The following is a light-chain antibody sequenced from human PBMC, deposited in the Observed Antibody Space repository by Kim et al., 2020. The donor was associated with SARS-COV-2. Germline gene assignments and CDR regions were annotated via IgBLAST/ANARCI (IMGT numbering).Light chain of an antibody. Sequence: GQSFTITSTGTSRDVGAYNYVSWYQQHPGKAPKLMIYEVTKRPSGVSKRFSGSKSGKTASLTIFGLQAEAEGDYYCSSYTTSSTLVFGGGTQLTVL. V-gene: IGLV2-14*01. CDR1: SRDVGAYNY. CDR2: EVT. J-gene: IGLJ2*01. CDR3: SSYTTSSTLV.